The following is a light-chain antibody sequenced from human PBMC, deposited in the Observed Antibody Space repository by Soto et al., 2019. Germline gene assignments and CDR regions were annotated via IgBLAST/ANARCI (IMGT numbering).Light chain of an antibody. CDR2: DAS. CDR3: QQRRNWPPLT. V-gene: IGKV3-11*01. CDR1: QNVDIY. J-gene: IGKJ4*01. Sequence: EVVLTQSPDTLSLSPGERATLSCRASQNVDIYVAWYQQKPGQAPRLLIYDASNRATGIPARFSGSGSGTDFTLTISSLEPEDFAVYYCQQRRNWPPLTFGGGTRVEIK.